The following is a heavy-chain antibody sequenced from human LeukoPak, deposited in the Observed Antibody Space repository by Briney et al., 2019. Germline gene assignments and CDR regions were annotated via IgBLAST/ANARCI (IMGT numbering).Heavy chain of an antibody. CDR3: AASLYDILTGYYLYFDY. V-gene: IGHV1-69*06. CDR1: GGTFSSYA. Sequence: GASVKVSCKASGGTFSSYAISWVRQAPGQGLEWMGGIIPIFGTANYAQKFQGRVTITADKSTSTAYMELSSLRSEDTAVYYCAASLYDILTGYYLYFDYWGQGTLVTVSS. J-gene: IGHJ4*02. D-gene: IGHD3-9*01. CDR2: IIPIFGTA.